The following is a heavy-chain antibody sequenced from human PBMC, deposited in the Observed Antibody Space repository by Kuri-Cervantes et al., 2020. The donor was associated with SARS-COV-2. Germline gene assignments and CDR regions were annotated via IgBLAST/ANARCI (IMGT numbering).Heavy chain of an antibody. V-gene: IGHV4-59*01. D-gene: IGHD2-21*02. Sequence: GSLRLSCTVSGGSISDTYWSWIRQPPGKGLEWIGYIYSSGNTYYNPSVQSRVTMSVDTSKNQFSLKLSSVTAADTAVYYCARMYCGGDCYPDYWGQGTLVVVSS. CDR1: GGSISDTY. CDR2: IYSSGNT. J-gene: IGHJ4*02. CDR3: ARMYCGGDCYPDY.